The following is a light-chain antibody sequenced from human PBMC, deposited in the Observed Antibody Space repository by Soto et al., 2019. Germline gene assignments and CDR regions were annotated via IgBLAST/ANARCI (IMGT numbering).Light chain of an antibody. CDR3: SSYTSSSTPYV. CDR1: SSDVGGYNY. V-gene: IGLV2-14*01. Sequence: QSALTQPASVSGSPGQSITISCTGTSSDVGGYNYVSWYQHHPGKAPKLMIYDVSNRPSGVSNRVSGSKSGNTASLTISGLQAEDEADYYCSSYTSSSTPYVFGTGTKLTVL. J-gene: IGLJ1*01. CDR2: DVS.